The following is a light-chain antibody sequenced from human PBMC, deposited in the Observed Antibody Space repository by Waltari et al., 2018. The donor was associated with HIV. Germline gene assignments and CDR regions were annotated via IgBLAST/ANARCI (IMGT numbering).Light chain of an antibody. Sequence: DIVMTQSPDSLAVSLGGRATINCKSSQTGLYRSNNKEYLAWYQHKPGQPPKLLLYWASTRESGVPDRFSGSGSGTDFTLTISGLQAEDVAVYYCQQYYSTPWTFGQGTRVEIK. CDR1: QTGLYRSNNKEY. J-gene: IGKJ1*01. CDR2: WAS. V-gene: IGKV4-1*01. CDR3: QQYYSTPWT.